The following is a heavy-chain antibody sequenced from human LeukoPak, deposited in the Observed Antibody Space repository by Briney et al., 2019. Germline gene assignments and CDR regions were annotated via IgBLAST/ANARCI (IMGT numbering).Heavy chain of an antibody. V-gene: IGHV4-59*08. D-gene: IGHD6-13*01. Sequence: SETLSLTCTVSGGSISSYYWSWIRQPPGKGLEWIGYIYYSGSTNYNPSLKSRVTISVDTSKNQFSLKLSSVTAADTAVYYCARHSDSSSWYGMDVWGQGTTVTVSS. CDR1: GGSISSYY. CDR3: ARHSDSSSWYGMDV. J-gene: IGHJ6*02. CDR2: IYYSGST.